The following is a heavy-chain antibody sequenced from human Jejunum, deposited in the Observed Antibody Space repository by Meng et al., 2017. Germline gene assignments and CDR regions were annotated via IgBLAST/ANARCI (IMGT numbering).Heavy chain of an antibody. J-gene: IGHJ5*02. D-gene: IGHD2-21*02. V-gene: IGHV4-39*01. CDR1: GGSINTNTYY. Sequence: QLQVQESSPGLVKPSETLALTFTVSGGSINTNTYYWDWIRQPPGKGMEWIGSVYYTGRTFYNPSLKSRVTISLDTSKNQFSLNLRSVAAADTAVYYCARAKVTPMGYWFDPWGQGTLVTVSS. CDR2: VYYTGRT. CDR3: ARAKVTPMGYWFDP.